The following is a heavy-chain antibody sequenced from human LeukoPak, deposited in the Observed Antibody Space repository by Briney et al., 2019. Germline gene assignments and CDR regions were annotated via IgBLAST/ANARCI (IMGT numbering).Heavy chain of an antibody. CDR1: GFTFSSYW. D-gene: IGHD5-12*01. Sequence: GGSLRLSCAASGFTFSSYWMSWVRQAPGKGLEWVANIKQDGSEKYYVDSVKGRFTISRDNAKNSLYLQMNSLRAEDTAVYYCARFGSVYQDAFDIWGQGTMVTVSS. J-gene: IGHJ3*02. CDR2: IKQDGSEK. CDR3: ARFGSVYQDAFDI. V-gene: IGHV3-7*01.